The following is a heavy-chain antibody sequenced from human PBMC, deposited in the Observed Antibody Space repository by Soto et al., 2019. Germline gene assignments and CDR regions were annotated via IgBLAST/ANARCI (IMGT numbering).Heavy chain of an antibody. J-gene: IGHJ4*02. Sequence: EVQLLESGGGLVQPGGSLRLSCAASGFTFSSYAMSWVRQAPGKGLEWVSAISGSGGSTYYADSVKGRFTISRDNSKNTLYLQMNSLRAEDTAVYYCAKDLKPGVVVVAAPDYWVQGTLVTVSS. V-gene: IGHV3-23*01. D-gene: IGHD2-15*01. CDR2: ISGSGGST. CDR3: AKDLKPGVVVVAAPDY. CDR1: GFTFSSYA.